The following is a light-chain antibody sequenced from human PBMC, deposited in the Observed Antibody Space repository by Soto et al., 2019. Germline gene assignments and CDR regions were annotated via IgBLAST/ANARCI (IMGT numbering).Light chain of an antibody. Sequence: EIVLTQSPAILSLSPGERATLSCRASQSVGTYLDWYQQKLGQAPRLLIYDASNRATGLPARFSGSGSGTDFTLPISSLEPEDFAVYYCQQRVNWLTFGGGTKVEL. CDR2: DAS. V-gene: IGKV3-11*01. CDR3: QQRVNWLT. CDR1: QSVGTY. J-gene: IGKJ4*01.